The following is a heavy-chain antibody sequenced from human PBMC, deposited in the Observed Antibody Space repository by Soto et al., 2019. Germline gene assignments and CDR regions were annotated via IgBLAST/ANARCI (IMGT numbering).Heavy chain of an antibody. J-gene: IGHJ4*02. D-gene: IGHD6-19*01. V-gene: IGHV3-30*03. CDR1: GFTFSTYG. Sequence: GGSLRLSCAASGFTFSTYGMHWVRQAPGKGLEWVAVISYDGSKKYYADSVKGRFTISRDNSKNTLYLQMNSLSTDDTAVYYCATDHLSGWYKYYFDYWGQGTLVTVSS. CDR3: ATDHLSGWYKYYFDY. CDR2: ISYDGSKK.